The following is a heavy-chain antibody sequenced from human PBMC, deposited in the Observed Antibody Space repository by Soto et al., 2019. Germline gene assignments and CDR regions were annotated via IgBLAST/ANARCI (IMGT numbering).Heavy chain of an antibody. V-gene: IGHV1-24*01. CDR3: ATGNYGDFDYYYGMDV. CDR2: FDPEDGET. CDR1: GYTLTELS. J-gene: IGHJ6*02. D-gene: IGHD4-17*01. Sequence: ASVKVSCKVSGYTLTELSMHWVRQAPGKGLEWMGGFDPEDGETIYAQKFQGRVTMTEDTSTDTAYMELSSLRSEDTAVYYCATGNYGDFDYYYGMDVWGQGTTVTVSS.